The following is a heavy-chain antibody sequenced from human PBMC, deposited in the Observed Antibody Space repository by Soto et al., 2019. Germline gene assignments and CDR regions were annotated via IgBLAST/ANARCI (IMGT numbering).Heavy chain of an antibody. J-gene: IGHJ4*02. CDR2: VYYSGST. CDR1: GGSFIDNY. D-gene: IGHD3-16*01. V-gene: IGHV4-59*12. CDR3: AAGTLGAVWTPPDD. Sequence: SETLSLTCDVSGGSFIDNYWTWIRQVPGKGLEWIGYVYYSGSTNYNPSLKSRVTISVDASKQQFSLKLTSVTAADTALYYCAAGTLGAVWTPPDDWGQGILVTVSS.